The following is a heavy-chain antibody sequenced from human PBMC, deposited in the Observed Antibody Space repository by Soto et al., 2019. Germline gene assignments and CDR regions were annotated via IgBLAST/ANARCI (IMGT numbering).Heavy chain of an antibody. J-gene: IGHJ6*02. Sequence: SETLSLTCTFSVGSISSYYWSWIRQPPGKGLEWIGYIYYSGSTNYNPSLKSRVTISVDTSKNQFSLKLSSVTAADTAVYYCARDRYYDILTGYRAYYGMDVWGQGTTVTVSS. V-gene: IGHV4-59*01. D-gene: IGHD3-9*01. CDR2: IYYSGST. CDR3: ARDRYYDILTGYRAYYGMDV. CDR1: VGSISSYY.